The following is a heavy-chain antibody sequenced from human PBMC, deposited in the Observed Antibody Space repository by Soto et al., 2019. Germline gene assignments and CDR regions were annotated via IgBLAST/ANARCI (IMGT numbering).Heavy chain of an antibody. Sequence: QVQLQESGPGLVKPSQTLSLTCTVSGGSISSGGYYWSWIRQHPGQGLEWIGYIYYSGSTYYNPSLKSRVTISVDTSKNQFSLKLSSVTAADTAVYYCARDRLRGPHFDYWGQGTLVTVSS. V-gene: IGHV4-31*03. CDR3: ARDRLRGPHFDY. J-gene: IGHJ4*02. CDR2: IYYSGST. CDR1: GGSISSGGYY. D-gene: IGHD4-17*01.